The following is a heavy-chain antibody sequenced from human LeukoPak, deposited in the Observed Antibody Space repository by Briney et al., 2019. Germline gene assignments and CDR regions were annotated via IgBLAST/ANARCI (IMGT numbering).Heavy chain of an antibody. D-gene: IGHD3-16*01. Sequence: PSETLSLTCTVSGGSISSYYWSWIRQPPGKGLEWIGYIYYSGSTNYNPSLKSRVTISVDTSKNQFSLKLSSVTAADTAVYYCARDTYGATDYWGQGTLVTVSS. J-gene: IGHJ4*02. V-gene: IGHV4-59*01. CDR1: GGSISSYY. CDR3: ARDTYGATDY. CDR2: IYYSGST.